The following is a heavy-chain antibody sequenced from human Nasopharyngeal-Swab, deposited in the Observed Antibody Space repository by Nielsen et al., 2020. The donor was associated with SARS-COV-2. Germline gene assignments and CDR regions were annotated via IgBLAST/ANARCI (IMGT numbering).Heavy chain of an antibody. CDR1: GYSFSSYW. Sequence: KVSCKGSGYSFSSYWIGWVRQMPGKGLEWMGIMYPRDSDTRYSPSFQGQVTISADKSISTACLQWSSLKASDTAMYYCATAYNGNYYWDYWGQGTLVTVSS. CDR3: ATAYNGNYYWDY. D-gene: IGHD1-7*01. J-gene: IGHJ4*02. CDR2: MYPRDSDT. V-gene: IGHV5-51*01.